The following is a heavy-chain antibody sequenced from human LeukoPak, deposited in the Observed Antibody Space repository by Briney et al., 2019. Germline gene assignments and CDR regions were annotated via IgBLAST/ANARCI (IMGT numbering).Heavy chain of an antibody. CDR3: AKGCQWELPLDY. CDR2: ISISGGKT. D-gene: IGHD1-26*01. CDR1: GFTFSDYY. Sequence: PGGSLRLSCAASGFTFSDYYMSWIRQAPGMGLEWVSAISISGGKTYYADSVKGRFTISRDNSKNTLYLQMNSLRAEDTAVYSCAKGCQWELPLDYWGQGTLVTVSS. J-gene: IGHJ4*02. V-gene: IGHV3-23*01.